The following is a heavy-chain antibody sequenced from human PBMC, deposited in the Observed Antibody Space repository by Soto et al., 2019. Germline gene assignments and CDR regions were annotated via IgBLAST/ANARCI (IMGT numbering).Heavy chain of an antibody. J-gene: IGHJ6*02. Sequence: PGGSLRLSCAASGFTFSSYWMHWVRQAPGKGLVWVSRINSDGSSTSYADSVKGRFTISRDNAKNTLYLQMNSLRAEDTAVYYCARDQALFYYGSGSYYNGDYYYYGMDVWGQGTTVTVSS. CDR2: INSDGSST. CDR1: GFTFSSYW. V-gene: IGHV3-74*01. D-gene: IGHD3-10*01. CDR3: ARDQALFYYGSGSYYNGDYYYYGMDV.